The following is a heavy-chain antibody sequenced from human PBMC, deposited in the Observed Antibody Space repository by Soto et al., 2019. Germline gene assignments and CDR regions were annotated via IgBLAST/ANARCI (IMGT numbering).Heavy chain of an antibody. D-gene: IGHD2-15*01. J-gene: IGHJ5*02. CDR3: AGSGYCSGGSCYSEYWFDP. CDR1: GGTFSSYT. CDR2: IIPILGIA. Sequence: SVKVSCKASGGTFSSYTISWVRQAPGQGLEWMGRIIPILGIANYAQKFQGRVTITADKSTSTAYMELSSLRSEDTAVYYCAGSGYCSGGSCYSEYWFDPWGQGTLVTVLL. V-gene: IGHV1-69*02.